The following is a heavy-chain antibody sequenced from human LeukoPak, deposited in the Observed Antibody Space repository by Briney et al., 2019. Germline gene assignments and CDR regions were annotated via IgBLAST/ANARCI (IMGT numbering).Heavy chain of an antibody. V-gene: IGHV4-39*01. CDR1: GGSISSSSYY. CDR3: ARGYSSDYFDY. CDR2: IYYRGST. J-gene: IGHJ4*02. Sequence: SETLFLTCTVSGGSISSSSYYWGWIRQPPGKGLEWIGSIYYRGSTYYNPSLKSRVTISVDTSKSQFSLKLSSVTAADTAVYYCARGYSSDYFDYWGQGTLVTVSS. D-gene: IGHD5-18*01.